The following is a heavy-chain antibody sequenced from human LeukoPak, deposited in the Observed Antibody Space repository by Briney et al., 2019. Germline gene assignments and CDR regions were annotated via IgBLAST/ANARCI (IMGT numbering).Heavy chain of an antibody. V-gene: IGHV3-23*01. J-gene: IGHJ1*01. CDR2: SSASGDSP. CDR3: AKGVYGSGSYREYFEQ. CDR1: GFTFSSYS. D-gene: IGHD3-10*01. Sequence: GVSLRLSCAASGFTFSSYSTNWVRQAPGKGLEWVSASSASGDSPYYADSVKGRFTISRDNSKNTLDLQMNSLRVEDTAVYYCAKGVYGSGSYREYFEQWGQGTLVTVSS.